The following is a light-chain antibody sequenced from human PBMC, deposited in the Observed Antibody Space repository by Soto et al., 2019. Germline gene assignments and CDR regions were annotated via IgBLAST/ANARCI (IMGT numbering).Light chain of an antibody. Sequence: EIVMTQSPATLSVSPGERATLSCRASQSISSNLAWYQQKPGQAPRFLIYDASTRATGIPARFSGSGSGTEFTLTISSLQSEDFAVYYCQQYNKWRTFGQGTKVDIK. V-gene: IGKV3-15*01. CDR1: QSISSN. CDR3: QQYNKWRT. CDR2: DAS. J-gene: IGKJ1*01.